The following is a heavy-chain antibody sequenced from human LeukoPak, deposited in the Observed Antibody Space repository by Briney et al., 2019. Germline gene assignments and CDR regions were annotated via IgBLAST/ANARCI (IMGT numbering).Heavy chain of an antibody. J-gene: IGHJ5*02. CDR2: ISTSSIYI. CDR1: GFTFSSYS. V-gene: IGHV3-21*01. Sequence: GGSLRLSCAASGFTFSSYSMNWVRQAPGKGLEWVSSISTSSIYIYYADSVKGRFTISRGNAKNSLYLQMNSLRAEDTAVYYCARVMTTVTPYNWFDPWGQGTLVTVSS. D-gene: IGHD4-17*01. CDR3: ARVMTTVTPYNWFDP.